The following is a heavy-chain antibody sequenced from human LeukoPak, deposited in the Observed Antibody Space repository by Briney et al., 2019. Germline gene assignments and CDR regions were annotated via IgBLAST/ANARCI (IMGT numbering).Heavy chain of an antibody. CDR3: ARLDYDSSGYEPDY. J-gene: IGHJ4*02. D-gene: IGHD3-22*01. V-gene: IGHV4-61*05. CDR1: GDSIIRSRYY. Sequence: SETLSLTCTVSGDSIIRSRYYWGWIRQPRGKGLEWIGYIYYSGSTNYNPSLKSRVTISVDTSKNQFSLKLSSVTAADTAVYYCARLDYDSSGYEPDYWGQGTLVTVSS. CDR2: IYYSGST.